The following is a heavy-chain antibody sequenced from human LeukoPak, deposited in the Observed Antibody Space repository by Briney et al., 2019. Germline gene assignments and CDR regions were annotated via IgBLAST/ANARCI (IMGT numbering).Heavy chain of an antibody. CDR3: ARAGGSSWFDP. J-gene: IGHJ5*02. CDR2: INHSGST. Sequence: SETLSLTCAVYGGSFSGYYWSWIRRPPGKGLEWIGEINHSGSTNYNPSLKRRVTISVDTSKNQFSLKLSSVTAADTAVYYCARAGGSSWFDPWGQGTLVTVSS. D-gene: IGHD1-26*01. CDR1: GGSFSGYY. V-gene: IGHV4-34*01.